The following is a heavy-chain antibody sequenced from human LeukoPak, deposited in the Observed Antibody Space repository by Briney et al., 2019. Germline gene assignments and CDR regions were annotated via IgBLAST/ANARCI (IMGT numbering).Heavy chain of an antibody. CDR1: GYTLTGYY. Sequence: ASVKVSCKASGYTLTGYYIHWVRQAPGQGLEWMGWINPNSGGTKYAQKFQGRVTMTRDTSISTAYMELRRLTADDTAVYYCARGRGPYYCVMDVWGQGTTVTVSS. D-gene: IGHD3-10*01. CDR3: ARGRGPYYCVMDV. V-gene: IGHV1-2*02. CDR2: INPNSGGT. J-gene: IGHJ6*02.